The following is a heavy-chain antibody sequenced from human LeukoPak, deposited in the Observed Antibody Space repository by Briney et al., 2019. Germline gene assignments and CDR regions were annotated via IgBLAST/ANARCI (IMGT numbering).Heavy chain of an antibody. CDR2: IRSKAPRYAT. CDR1: GFTSNGSA. Sequence: GGSLKLSCATSGFTSNGSALHWVRQASGQGLEWVGRIRSKAPRYATAYAASVKGRFTVSRDDSKNMAYLQMNSLRTEDTAIYYCTRRHYGDYVIDNWGQGTLVTVSS. V-gene: IGHV3-73*01. CDR3: TRRHYGDYVIDN. J-gene: IGHJ4*02. D-gene: IGHD4-17*01.